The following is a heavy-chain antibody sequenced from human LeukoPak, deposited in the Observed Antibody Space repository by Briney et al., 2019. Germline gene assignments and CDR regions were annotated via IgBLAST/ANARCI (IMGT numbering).Heavy chain of an antibody. Sequence: SQTLSLTCTVSGDSISSGDYYWSWIRQPPGKGLEWIGSIFHTGYTFYDPSFKRRLTISVDTSKNQFSLRLSSVTAADTAVYYCARETEKQWHYWGHGTMVTVSS. V-gene: IGHV4-39*07. CDR2: IFHTGYT. D-gene: IGHD6-19*01. CDR1: GDSISSGDYY. CDR3: ARETEKQWHY. J-gene: IGHJ3*01.